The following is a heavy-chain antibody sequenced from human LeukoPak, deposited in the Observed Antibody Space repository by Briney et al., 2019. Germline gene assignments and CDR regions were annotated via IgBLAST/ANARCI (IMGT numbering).Heavy chain of an antibody. J-gene: IGHJ6*02. CDR2: IVSKIDGGTT. Sequence: GGSLRLSCATSGFTFSNAWMSWVRQVPGKGLEWVGQIVSKIDGGTTDYAAPAKGRFTISRDDSKSTLYLQMDSLKIEDTAVYYCTTDEDWNYARKDVWGQGATVIVSS. V-gene: IGHV3-15*04. D-gene: IGHD1-7*01. CDR1: GFTFSNAW. CDR3: TTDEDWNYARKDV.